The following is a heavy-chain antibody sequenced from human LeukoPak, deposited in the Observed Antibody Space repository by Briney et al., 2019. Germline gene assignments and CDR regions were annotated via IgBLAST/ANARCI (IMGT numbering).Heavy chain of an antibody. CDR1: GYTFTDYY. J-gene: IGHJ3*02. CDR2: VDPEGGET. D-gene: IGHD6-13*01. V-gene: IGHV1-69-2*01. CDR3: ATSIKYSSSWYLGAFDI. Sequence: ASVKVSCKVSGYTFTDYYMHWVQQAPGKGLEWMGLVDPEGGETIYAEKFQGRVTITADTSTDTAYMELSSLRSEDTAVYYCATSIKYSSSWYLGAFDIWGQGTMVTVSS.